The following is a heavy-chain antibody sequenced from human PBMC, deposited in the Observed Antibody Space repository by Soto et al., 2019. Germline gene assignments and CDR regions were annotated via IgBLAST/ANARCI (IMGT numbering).Heavy chain of an antibody. V-gene: IGHV3-23*01. CDR3: ERDYRYDCDF. CDR1: GFTFSSFA. CDR2: ISSGGGTT. J-gene: IGHJ5*01. Sequence: EVQLLESGGGGVQPGGSLRLSCAVSGFTFSSFAMSWVLQAPGKGLEWVSVISSGGGTTYPADSVKGRFTISGDNSKNTLYLQMNRLSAEDTVVYYCERDYRYDCDFWGHGTLVTVSS. D-gene: IGHD3-16*02.